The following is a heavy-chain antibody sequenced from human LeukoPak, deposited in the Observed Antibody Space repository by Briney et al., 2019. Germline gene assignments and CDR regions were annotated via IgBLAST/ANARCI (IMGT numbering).Heavy chain of an antibody. CDR1: GFRFTGYW. J-gene: IGHJ4*02. Sequence: EGSLRVSAAAPGFRFTGYWMGLVRQGAGQGLHWVANIDPDGVEKYYGNSVKGRFTISRDNGKNSLYLQMNSLRAEDTAVYYCARPSSRIYFDYWGQGTLVTVSS. D-gene: IGHD1-14*01. CDR3: ARPSSRIYFDY. V-gene: IGHV3-7*05. CDR2: IDPDGVEK.